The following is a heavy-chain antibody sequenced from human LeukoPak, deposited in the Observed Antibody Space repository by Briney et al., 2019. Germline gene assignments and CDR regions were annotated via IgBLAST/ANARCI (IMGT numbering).Heavy chain of an antibody. CDR2: ISSSSSYI. CDR3: ARDTGAIAVACTERGYYFDY. CDR1: GFTFSSYS. D-gene: IGHD6-19*01. J-gene: IGHJ4*02. Sequence: PGGSLRLSCAASGFTFSSYSMNWVRQAPGKGLEWVSSISSSSSYIYYADSVKGRFTISRDNAKDSLYLQMNSLRAEDTAVYYCARDTGAIAVACTERGYYFDYWGQGTLVTVSS. V-gene: IGHV3-21*01.